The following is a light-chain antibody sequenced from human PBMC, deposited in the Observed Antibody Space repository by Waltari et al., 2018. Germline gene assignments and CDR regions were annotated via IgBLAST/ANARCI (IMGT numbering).Light chain of an antibody. CDR2: DAS. CDR3: QQYSNWPPAT. Sequence: EKERRQSRATLSVSTGERATLSCRASQSVGGNLAWYQQNPGQAPRLIMYDASTRATGTPARFSGSGSGTEFTLTISSLQSEYFAVYYCQQYSNWPPATFGQGTKVEIK. V-gene: IGKV3-15*01. J-gene: IGKJ1*01. CDR1: QSVGGN.